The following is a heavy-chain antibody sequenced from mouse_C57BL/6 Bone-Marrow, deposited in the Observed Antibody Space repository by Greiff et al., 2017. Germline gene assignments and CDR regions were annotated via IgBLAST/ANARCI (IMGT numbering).Heavy chain of an antibody. CDR3: ARCDTSVGDGWYFDV. V-gene: IGHV1-39*01. D-gene: IGHD1-1*01. CDR2: INPNYGTT. J-gene: IGHJ1*03. CDR1: GYSFTDYN. Sequence: LVESGPELVKPGASVKLSCKASGYSFTDYNMTWVQQTNGKSLEWIGVINPNYGTTCYTQKFKGKSTLTRDQSSNTAYLQLNSLTSEDTAIYYCARCDTSVGDGWYFDVWGTGTTVTVSS.